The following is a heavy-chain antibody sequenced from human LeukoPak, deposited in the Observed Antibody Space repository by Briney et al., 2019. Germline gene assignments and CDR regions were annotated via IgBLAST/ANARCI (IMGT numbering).Heavy chain of an antibody. Sequence: VASVKVSCKASGYTFTNYGINWVRQAPGQGLEWMGWISAYNGNANYAQKLQGRVTMTTDTSTSTAYMELRSLRSDDTAVYYCARNSYDAGKGPYYFDYWGQGTLVTVSS. J-gene: IGHJ4*02. D-gene: IGHD5-18*01. CDR2: ISAYNGNA. CDR3: ARNSYDAGKGPYYFDY. CDR1: GYTFTNYG. V-gene: IGHV1-18*01.